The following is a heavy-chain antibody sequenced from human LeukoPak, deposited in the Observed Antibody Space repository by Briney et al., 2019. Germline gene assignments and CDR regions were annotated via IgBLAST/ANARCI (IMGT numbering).Heavy chain of an antibody. CDR1: GFSFDDYV. D-gene: IGHD2-15*01. V-gene: IGHV3-9*01. CDR2: ISWNSDNI. Sequence: GGSLRLSCAVSGFSFDDYVMHWVRQVPGKGLEWVSGISWNSDNIDYADSVKGRFTTSRDNAKNSLYLQMNTLRAEDTAVYSCARGADGVSSNSRGWFDPWGQGTLVTVSS. J-gene: IGHJ5*02. CDR3: ARGADGVSSNSRGWFDP.